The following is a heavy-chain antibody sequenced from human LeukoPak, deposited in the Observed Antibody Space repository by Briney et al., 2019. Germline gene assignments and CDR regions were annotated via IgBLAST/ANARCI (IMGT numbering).Heavy chain of an antibody. CDR2: INHSGST. V-gene: IGHV4-34*01. CDR1: GGSFSGYY. D-gene: IGHD5-12*01. Sequence: SETLSLTCAVYGGSFSGYYWSWIRQPPGKGLEWIGEINHSGSTNYNPSLKSRVTISVDTSKNQFSLKLSSVTAADTAVYYCARGRWLSRKFNFDYWGQGTLVTVSS. J-gene: IGHJ4*02. CDR3: ARGRWLSRKFNFDY.